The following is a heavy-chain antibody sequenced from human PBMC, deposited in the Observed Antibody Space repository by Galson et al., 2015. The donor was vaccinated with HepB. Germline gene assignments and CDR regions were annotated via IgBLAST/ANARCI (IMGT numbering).Heavy chain of an antibody. CDR3: ARTILVGATLDY. CDR1: GFSLTTNGMC. V-gene: IGHV2-70*12. CDR2: IDWDDEK. D-gene: IGHD1-26*01. J-gene: IGHJ4*02. Sequence: VKPTQTLTLTCTFSGFSLTTNGMCVSWIRQPAGKALEWLAHIDWDDEKYYTPALKNRLTISKDASKNQVVLTMTDMDPIDTGTYYCARTILVGATLDYWGQGARVIVSS.